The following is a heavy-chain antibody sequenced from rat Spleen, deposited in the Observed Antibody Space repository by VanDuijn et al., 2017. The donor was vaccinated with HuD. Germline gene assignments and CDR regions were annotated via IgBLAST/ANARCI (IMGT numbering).Heavy chain of an antibody. Sequence: EVQLVESGGGLVQPGRSLKLSCAASGFTFSDYAMAWVRQAPKKSLEWVATIFYDGSSTYYRDSVKGRFTISRDNAKSTLYLQMDNLRSEDTATYYCARSNLDYWGQGVMVTVSS. V-gene: IGHV5-17*01. CDR1: GFTFSDYA. CDR2: IFYDGSST. J-gene: IGHJ2*01. CDR3: ARSNLDY.